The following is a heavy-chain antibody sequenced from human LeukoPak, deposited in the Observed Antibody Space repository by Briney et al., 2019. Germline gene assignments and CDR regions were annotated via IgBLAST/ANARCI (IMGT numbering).Heavy chain of an antibody. J-gene: IGHJ6*02. CDR2: IYYSGST. V-gene: IGHV4-59*01. Sequence: SETLSLTCTVSGGSISSYYWSWIRQPPGKGLEWIGYIYYSGSTNYNPSLKSRVTISVDTSRNQFSLKLSSVTAADTAVYYCARDDADHYYDSSGYHYGMDVWGQGTTVTVSS. CDR3: ARDDADHYYDSSGYHYGMDV. D-gene: IGHD3-22*01. CDR1: GGSISSYY.